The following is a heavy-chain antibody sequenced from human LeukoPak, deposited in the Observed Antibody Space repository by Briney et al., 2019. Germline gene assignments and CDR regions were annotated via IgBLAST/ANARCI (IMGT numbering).Heavy chain of an antibody. CDR2: IYYSGST. CDR3: AGHRSRTDYYDSSGLDY. J-gene: IGHJ4*02. V-gene: IGHV4-39*01. CDR1: GGSISSSSYY. Sequence: SETLSLTCTVSGGSISSSSYYWGWIRQPPGKGLEWIGSIYYSGSTYYNPSLKSRVTISVDTSKNQFSLKLSSVTAADTAVYYCAGHRSRTDYYDSSGLDYWGQGTLVTVSS. D-gene: IGHD3-22*01.